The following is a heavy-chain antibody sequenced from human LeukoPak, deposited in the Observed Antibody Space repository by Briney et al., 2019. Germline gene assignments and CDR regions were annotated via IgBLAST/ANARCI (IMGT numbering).Heavy chain of an antibody. CDR2: IYSSGST. D-gene: IGHD6-19*01. J-gene: IGHJ3*02. CDR1: GGSISSYY. CDR3: ARPYSSGWYGAFEI. V-gene: IGHV4-59*08. Sequence: SSETLSLTCTVSGGSISSYYWSWIRQPPGKGLEWIGCIYSSGSTNYNPSLKSRVTISVDTSKNQFSLKLHSVTAADTAVYYCARPYSSGWYGAFEIWGQGTMVTVSS.